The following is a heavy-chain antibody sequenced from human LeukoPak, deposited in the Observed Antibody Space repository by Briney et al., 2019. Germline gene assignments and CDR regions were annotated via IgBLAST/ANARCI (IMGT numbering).Heavy chain of an antibody. Sequence: GGSLRLSCAGSGLIFSSYAMSWVRQAPGKGLEWVSAISGSGGSTYYADSVKGRFTISRDNSKNTLYLQMNSLRAEDTAVYYCAKFGDYYDSIGHDYWGQGTLVTVSS. CDR3: AKFGDYYDSIGHDY. CDR2: ISGSGGST. V-gene: IGHV3-23*01. D-gene: IGHD3-22*01. J-gene: IGHJ4*02. CDR1: GLIFSSYA.